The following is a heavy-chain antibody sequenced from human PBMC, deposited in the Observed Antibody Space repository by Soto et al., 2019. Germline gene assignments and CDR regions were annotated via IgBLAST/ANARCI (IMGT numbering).Heavy chain of an antibody. CDR3: ATLGYYDSSGYFDY. V-gene: IGHV3-30-3*01. CDR2: ISYDGSNK. Sequence: GGSLRLSCAASGFTFSSYAMHRVRQAPGKGLEWVAVISYDGSNKYYADSVKGRFTISRDNSKNTLYLQMNSLRAEDTAVYYCATLGYYDSSGYFDYWGQGTLVTVSS. CDR1: GFTFSSYA. J-gene: IGHJ4*02. D-gene: IGHD3-22*01.